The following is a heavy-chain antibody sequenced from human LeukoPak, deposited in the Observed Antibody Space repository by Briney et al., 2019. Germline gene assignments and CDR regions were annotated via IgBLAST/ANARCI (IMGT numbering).Heavy chain of an antibody. V-gene: IGHV3-74*01. CDR3: AKGMSLYYYDSSGYYMIDY. Sequence: GGSLRLSCAASGIIFSNYWMHWVRQAPGKGLVWVSRINRDGSSTSYADSVKGRFTISRDNSKNTLYLQMNSLRAEDTAVYYCAKGMSLYYYDSSGYYMIDYWGQGTLVTVSS. J-gene: IGHJ4*02. CDR2: INRDGSST. D-gene: IGHD3-22*01. CDR1: GIIFSNYW.